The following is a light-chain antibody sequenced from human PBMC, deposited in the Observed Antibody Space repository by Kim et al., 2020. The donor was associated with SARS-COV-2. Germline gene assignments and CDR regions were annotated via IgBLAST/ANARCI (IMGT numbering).Light chain of an antibody. V-gene: IGLV6-57*02. CDR2: EDN. J-gene: IGLJ3*02. CDR3: QSYDSSNWV. Sequence: GKTVTISCTGSSGSIARNYVQWYQQRPGSAPTPVIYEDNQRPSGVPDRFSGSIDSSSNSASLTISGLKTEDEADYYCQSYDSSNWVFGGGTQLTVL. CDR1: SGSIARNY.